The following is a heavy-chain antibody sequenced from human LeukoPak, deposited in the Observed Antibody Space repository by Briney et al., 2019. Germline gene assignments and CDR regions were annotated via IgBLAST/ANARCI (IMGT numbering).Heavy chain of an antibody. D-gene: IGHD6-19*01. J-gene: IGHJ3*02. CDR3: ARGYSGWYLHDALDI. Sequence: GGSLRLSCAASGFTFSTYSMNWVRQAPGKGLEWISSISSGTNYIYYADSVKGRFTISRDNAKNSLYLQMNSLRAEDTAVYYCARGYSGWYLHDALDIWGQGTTVTVSS. V-gene: IGHV3-21*01. CDR2: ISSGTNYI. CDR1: GFTFSTYS.